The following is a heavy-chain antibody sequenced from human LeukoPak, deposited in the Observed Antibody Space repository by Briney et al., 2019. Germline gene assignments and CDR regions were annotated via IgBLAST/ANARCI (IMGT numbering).Heavy chain of an antibody. V-gene: IGHV4-61*02. CDR3: ARYGRGGFDP. CDR1: GGSISSGSYY. Sequence: SQTLSLTCTVSGGSISSGSYYWSWIRQPAGKGLEWMGRNSSSGSTNYNPSLKTRVTISMDTSKNQFSLKLTSVTAADTALYYCARYGRGGFDPWGQGTLVTVSS. CDR2: NSSSGST. D-gene: IGHD3-16*01. J-gene: IGHJ5*02.